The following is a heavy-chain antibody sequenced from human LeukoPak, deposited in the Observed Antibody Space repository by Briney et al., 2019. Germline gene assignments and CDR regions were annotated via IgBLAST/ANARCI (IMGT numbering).Heavy chain of an antibody. V-gene: IGHV1-18*01. CDR1: GYSFTSNV. CDR3: ARFGLGKHIEVGDIPVYI. CDR2: ISAYNGNT. J-gene: IGHJ3*02. D-gene: IGHD6-19*01. Sequence: ASVEVSCKASGYSFTSNVISWVRQAPGQGLEWMGWISAYNGNTNYAQKLQGRVTMTTDTSTSTAYMELRSLRSDDTAVYYCARFGLGKHIEVGDIPVYILRQGTMVTGCS.